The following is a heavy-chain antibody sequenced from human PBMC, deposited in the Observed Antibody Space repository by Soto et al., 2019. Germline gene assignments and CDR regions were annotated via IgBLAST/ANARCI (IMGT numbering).Heavy chain of an antibody. Sequence: LVESGGGLVQPGGSLRLSCAASGFNFSNIWMSWVRRSPEKGPEWVASISPDGGEIYYVDSVKGRFTISRDNTRHSLYLQMNSLRAEDTAVYYCAKGPRWGQGTLVTVSS. CDR1: GFNFSNIW. J-gene: IGHJ4*02. CDR3: AKGPR. CDR2: ISPDGGEI. V-gene: IGHV3-7*01.